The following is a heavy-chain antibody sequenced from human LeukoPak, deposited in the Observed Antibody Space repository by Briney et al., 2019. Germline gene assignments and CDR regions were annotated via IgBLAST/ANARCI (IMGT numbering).Heavy chain of an antibody. Sequence: GRSLSLSCAASGLTFSSYWMRWVRHAQGKGLVWVSRINSDGSSTIYADSVKGRFTISRDNAKNTLYLQMNSLRAEDTAVYYCARDREKSGTTYYDFWSGYYRAGDDAFDIWGQGTMVTVSS. V-gene: IGHV3-74*01. CDR2: INSDGSST. D-gene: IGHD3-3*01. CDR3: ARDREKSGTTYYDFWSGYYRAGDDAFDI. J-gene: IGHJ3*02. CDR1: GLTFSSYW.